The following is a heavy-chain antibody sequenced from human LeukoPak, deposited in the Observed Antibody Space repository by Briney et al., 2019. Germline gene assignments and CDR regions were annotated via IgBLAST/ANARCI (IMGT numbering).Heavy chain of an antibody. J-gene: IGHJ6*02. CDR1: GYTFTSYC. V-gene: IGHV1-46*01. Sequence: ASVKVSCKASGYTFTSYCMHWVRQAPGQGLEWMGIINPSGGSTSYAQKFQGRVTMTRDTSTSTVYMELSSLRSEDTAVYYCARDSRIVVPAATPPPSHFYYYYGMDVWGQGTTVTVSS. D-gene: IGHD2-2*01. CDR2: INPSGGST. CDR3: ARDSRIVVPAATPPPSHFYYYYGMDV.